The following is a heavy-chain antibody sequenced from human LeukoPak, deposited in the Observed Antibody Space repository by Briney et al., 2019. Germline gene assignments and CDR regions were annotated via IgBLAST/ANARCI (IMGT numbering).Heavy chain of an antibody. CDR1: GYSFTSYW. CDR2: IYPGDSDT. D-gene: IGHD2/OR15-2a*01. J-gene: IGHJ3*02. CDR3: PRPFFYAGSHLFDI. V-gene: IGHV5-51*01. Sequence: ESLKISCKGSGYSFTSYWIGWVRQMPGKGLEWMGIIYPGDSDTRYSPSFQGQVTISSDKSSSTASLQSSSLKASHTAIYFVPRPFFYAGSHLFDIGAQGPMVTVPS.